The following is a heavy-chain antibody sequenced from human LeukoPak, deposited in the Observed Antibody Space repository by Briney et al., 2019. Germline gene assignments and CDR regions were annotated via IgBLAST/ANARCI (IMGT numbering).Heavy chain of an antibody. CDR3: ARDITTMVVAVSRLFGDAFDI. J-gene: IGHJ3*02. D-gene: IGHD2-15*01. CDR2: ISSSSSYI. CDR1: GFTFSNYV. Sequence: GGSLRLSCAASGFTFSNYVMNWVRQAPGKGLEWVSSISSSSSYIYYADSVKGRFTISRDNAKNSLYLQMNSLRAEDTAVYYCARDITTMVVAVSRLFGDAFDIWGQGTMVTVSS. V-gene: IGHV3-21*01.